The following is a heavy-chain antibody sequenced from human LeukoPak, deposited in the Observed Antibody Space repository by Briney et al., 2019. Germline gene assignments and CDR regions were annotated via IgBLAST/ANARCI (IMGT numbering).Heavy chain of an antibody. CDR2: ISYDGSNK. CDR1: GFTFSSYA. J-gene: IGHJ4*02. D-gene: IGHD3-10*01. V-gene: IGHV3-30-3*01. CDR3: ARARSGRTPLDY. Sequence: GGSLRLSCAASGFTFSSYAMHWVRQAPGKGLEGVAVISYDGSNKYYADSVKGRFTMSRDNSKDTLYLQRNSLRDEDTAVYYCARARSGRTPLDYWGQGTLVTVSS.